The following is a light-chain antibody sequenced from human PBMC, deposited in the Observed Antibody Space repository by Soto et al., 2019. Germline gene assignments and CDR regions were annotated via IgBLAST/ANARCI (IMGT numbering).Light chain of an antibody. CDR3: QQFSSYPIT. Sequence: DVVMTQAPLSLSVTPGQPASISCRSSQSLLHIAGQTHLFWYLQKPGQSPQLLIYEVSNRFSGVPDRFSGSGSGTDFTLTISRVEAEEFAVYYCQQFSSYPITLGGGTKLDIK. J-gene: IGKJ4*01. V-gene: IGKV2D-29*02. CDR2: EVS. CDR1: QSLLHIAGQTH.